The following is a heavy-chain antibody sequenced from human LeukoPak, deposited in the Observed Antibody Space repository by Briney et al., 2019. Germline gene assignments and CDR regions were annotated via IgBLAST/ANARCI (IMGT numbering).Heavy chain of an antibody. D-gene: IGHD1-14*01. CDR1: GFTFEIYA. J-gene: IGHJ5*02. CDR3: ARDRPNYHEPNGHYYNRDGDH. V-gene: IGHV3-23*01. CDR2: MCGSAGCT. Sequence: GGSLRLSCAASGFTFEIYAMSWVHLAPGKGLQWVASMCGSAGCTFYADSVKGRFTISRDNSEDTLYLQMNSLRAEDTAIYYCARDRPNYHEPNGHYYNRDGDHWGQGTLVTVSS.